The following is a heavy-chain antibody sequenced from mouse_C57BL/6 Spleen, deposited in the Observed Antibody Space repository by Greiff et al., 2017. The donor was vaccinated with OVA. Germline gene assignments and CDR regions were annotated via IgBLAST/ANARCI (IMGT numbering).Heavy chain of an antibody. Sequence: QVQLQQSGAELVRPGASVTLSCKASGYTFTDYEMHWVKQTPVHGLEWIGAIDPETGGTAYNQKFKGKAILTADKSSSPAYMELRSRTSEDSAVYYCTKYYGNYRAWFAYWGQGTLVTVSA. V-gene: IGHV1-15*01. D-gene: IGHD2-1*01. J-gene: IGHJ3*01. CDR2: IDPETGGT. CDR1: GYTFTDYE. CDR3: TKYYGNYRAWFAY.